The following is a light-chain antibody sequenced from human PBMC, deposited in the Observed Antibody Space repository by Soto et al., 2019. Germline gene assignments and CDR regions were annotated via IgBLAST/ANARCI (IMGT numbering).Light chain of an antibody. CDR1: SIDVGAYNY. V-gene: IGLV2-14*01. CDR2: EVG. Sequence: QSALTQFASVSGSPGQSITISCTGTSIDVGAYNYVSWYQQHPDKAPKLLIYEVGNRPSGVSFRFSCSKSGNTASLTISGLQAEDEADYYCSSYTARGTRVFGTGTKVTVL. CDR3: SSYTARGTRV. J-gene: IGLJ1*01.